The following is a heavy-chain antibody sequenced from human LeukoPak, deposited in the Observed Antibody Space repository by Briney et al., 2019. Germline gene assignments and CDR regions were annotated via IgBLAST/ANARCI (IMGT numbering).Heavy chain of an antibody. D-gene: IGHD3-22*01. CDR1: GYTLTDYY. Sequence: AASVTVSCKASGYTLTDYYMHWVRQAPGQGLEWMGRINPNSGGTNYAQKFQGRVTMTRDTSISTVYMELSRLRSDDTAVYYCARVGYYESSGYYEYWGQGTLVTVSS. J-gene: IGHJ4*02. V-gene: IGHV1-2*06. CDR2: INPNSGGT. CDR3: ARVGYYESSGYYEY.